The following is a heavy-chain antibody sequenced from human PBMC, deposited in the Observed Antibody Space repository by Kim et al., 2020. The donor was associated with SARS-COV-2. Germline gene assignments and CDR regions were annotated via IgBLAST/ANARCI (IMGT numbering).Heavy chain of an antibody. J-gene: IGHJ4*02. D-gene: IGHD1-26*01. Sequence: ADSVKGRFTISRDNAKNSLYLQMNSLRDEDTAVYYCARDWSIVGATTLDYWGQGTLVTVSS. CDR3: ARDWSIVGATTLDY. V-gene: IGHV3-48*02.